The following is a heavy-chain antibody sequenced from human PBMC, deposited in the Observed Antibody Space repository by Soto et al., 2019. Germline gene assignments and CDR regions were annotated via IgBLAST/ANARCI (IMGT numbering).Heavy chain of an antibody. Sequence: QGQLVESGGGVVQPGKSLRLSCEGSGFSFSSYGMHWVRQPPGKGLEWVALISYDGDDKFYPDSVKGRFSISRDNSRDTLFLQMDGPRPDDTGVYYRTKAGGKLRPNPDYGMDVWGQGTQVTVSS. J-gene: IGHJ6*02. V-gene: IGHV3-30*18. D-gene: IGHD3-16*01. CDR2: ISYDGDDK. CDR3: TKAGGKLRPNPDYGMDV. CDR1: GFSFSSYG.